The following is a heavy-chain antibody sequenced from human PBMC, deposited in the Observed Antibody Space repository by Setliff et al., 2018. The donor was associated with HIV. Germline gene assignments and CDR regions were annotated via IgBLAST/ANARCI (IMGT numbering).Heavy chain of an antibody. V-gene: IGHV4-39*01. D-gene: IGHD4-17*01. J-gene: IGHJ4*02. CDR3: ARQKTVTTYFDY. CDR1: GGSITTSTFY. Sequence: SETLSLTCTVSGGSITTSTFYWGWIRQPPGKGLEWIGSIYYSGSTYYNPSLKSRLTITQHTSKNHFSLSLSSVTAADTAVYYCARQKTVTTYFDYWGQGTLVTVSS. CDR2: IYYSGST.